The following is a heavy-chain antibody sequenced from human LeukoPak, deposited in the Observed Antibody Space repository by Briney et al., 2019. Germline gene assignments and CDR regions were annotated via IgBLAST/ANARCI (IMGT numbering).Heavy chain of an antibody. D-gene: IGHD3-10*01. J-gene: IGHJ4*02. V-gene: IGHV3-48*01. Sequence: GGSLRLSCAASGFTFRSYSMHWVRQAPGKGLEWVSYISSTSSTIYYADSVKGRSTISRDNAKNSLYLQMNSLRVEDTAVYYCVRSIYYFDFWGQGTLVTVSS. CDR2: ISSTSSTI. CDR3: VRSIYYFDF. CDR1: GFTFRSYS.